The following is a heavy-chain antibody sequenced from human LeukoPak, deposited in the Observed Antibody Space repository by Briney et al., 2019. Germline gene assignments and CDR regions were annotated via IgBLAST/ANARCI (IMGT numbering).Heavy chain of an antibody. CDR2: IYYSGST. CDR1: GGSISSYY. Sequence: KTSETLSLTCTVSGGSISSYYWSWIRQPPGKGLEWIGYIYYSGSTNYNPSLKSRVTISVDTSKNQLSLKLSSVTAADTAVYYCARAVAAAGPKGAFDIWGQGTMVTVSS. V-gene: IGHV4-59*01. CDR3: ARAVAAAGPKGAFDI. D-gene: IGHD6-13*01. J-gene: IGHJ3*02.